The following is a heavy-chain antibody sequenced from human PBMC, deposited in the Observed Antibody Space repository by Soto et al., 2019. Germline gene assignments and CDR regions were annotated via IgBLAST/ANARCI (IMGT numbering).Heavy chain of an antibody. D-gene: IGHD2-2*01. CDR3: ARGSSSAWYFDL. CDR2: IYYSGST. V-gene: IGHV4-59*01. J-gene: IGHJ2*01. CDR1: GGSISSYY. Sequence: QVQLQESGPGLVKPSETLSLTCTVSGGSISSYYWSWIRQPPGKGLGWIGYIYYSGSTNYNPSLKSRVTISVDTSKNQFSLKLSSVTAADTAVYYCARGSSSAWYFDLWGRGTLVTVSS.